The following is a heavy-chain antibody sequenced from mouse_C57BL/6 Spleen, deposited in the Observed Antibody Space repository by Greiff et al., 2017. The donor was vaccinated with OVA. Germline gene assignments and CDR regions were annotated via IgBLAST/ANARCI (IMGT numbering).Heavy chain of an antibody. CDR1: GFTFSDYY. J-gene: IGHJ2*01. V-gene: IGHV5-16*01. Sequence: EVKLQESEGGLMQPGNSMKLSCTASGFTFSDYYMAWVRQVPEKGLEWVANINYDGSSTYYLDSLKSRFIISRDNAKNILYLQMSSLKSEDTATYYCARRGRSYYFDYWGQGTTLTVSS. CDR3: ARRGRSYYFDY. CDR2: INYDGSST.